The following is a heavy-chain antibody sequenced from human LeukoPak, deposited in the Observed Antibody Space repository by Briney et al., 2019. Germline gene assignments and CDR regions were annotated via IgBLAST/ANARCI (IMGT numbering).Heavy chain of an antibody. CDR3: ARGYYDFWSGYSKAEYFQH. CDR1: GFTFSSYA. J-gene: IGHJ1*01. D-gene: IGHD3-3*01. CDR2: ISSNGGST. Sequence: GGSLRLSCAASGFTFSSYAMHWVRQAPGKGLEYVSAISSNGGSTYYANSVKGRFTIPRDNSKNTLYLQMGSLRAEDMAVYYCARGYYDFWSGYSKAEYFQHWGQGTLVTVSS. V-gene: IGHV3-64*01.